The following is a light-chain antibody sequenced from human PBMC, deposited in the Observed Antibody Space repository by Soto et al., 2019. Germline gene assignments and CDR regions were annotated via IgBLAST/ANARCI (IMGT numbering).Light chain of an antibody. CDR1: QSVSSSY. CDR2: DAS. V-gene: IGKV3-20*01. Sequence: EIVLTQSPGTLSLSPGERATLSCRASQSVSSSYLAWYQQKPGQAPRLLIYDASSRATGIPDRFSGSGSVTDFTLTISSLEPEDFAVYYCQQYGSSPLTFGGGTKVEIK. CDR3: QQYGSSPLT. J-gene: IGKJ4*01.